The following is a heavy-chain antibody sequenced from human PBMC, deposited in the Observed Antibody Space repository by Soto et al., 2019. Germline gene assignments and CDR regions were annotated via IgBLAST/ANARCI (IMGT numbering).Heavy chain of an antibody. Sequence: QVQLVESGGGVVQPGRSLRLSCAASGFTFSSYGMHWVRQAPGKGLEWVAVISYDGGNKYYADSVKGRFTISRDNSKNTLYLQMNSLRAEDTAVYYCAKDQEVYSSSWVTFDYWGQGTLVTVSS. J-gene: IGHJ4*02. CDR3: AKDQEVYSSSWVTFDY. CDR2: ISYDGGNK. CDR1: GFTFSSYG. V-gene: IGHV3-30*18. D-gene: IGHD6-13*01.